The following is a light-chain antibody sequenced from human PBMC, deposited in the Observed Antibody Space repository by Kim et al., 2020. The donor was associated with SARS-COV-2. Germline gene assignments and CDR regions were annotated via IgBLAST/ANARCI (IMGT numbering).Light chain of an antibody. CDR2: DNN. Sequence: GQRVTISCSGTTSNIGNYYVSWYQQLPGTAPRLLIFDNNQRPSGIPDRFSGSKAGTSATLGITGLQTGDEGDYYCATWDNSLRGWVFGGGTQLTVL. J-gene: IGLJ3*02. V-gene: IGLV1-51*01. CDR3: ATWDNSLRGWV. CDR1: TSNIGNYY.